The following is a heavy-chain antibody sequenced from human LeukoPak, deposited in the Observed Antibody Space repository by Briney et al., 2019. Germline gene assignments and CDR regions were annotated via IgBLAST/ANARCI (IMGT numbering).Heavy chain of an antibody. V-gene: IGHV4-39*01. Sequence: SETLSLTCTVSGGSISSSNYYWGWIRQPPGKGLEWIGSMYYSGSTYYNPSLKSRVTISVDTSKNQFSLTLSSVTAADTAVYSCVSHHTYCGNFDYWGQGTLVTVSS. CDR3: VSHHTYCGNFDY. CDR1: GGSISSSNYY. J-gene: IGHJ4*02. CDR2: MYYSGST. D-gene: IGHD2-21*02.